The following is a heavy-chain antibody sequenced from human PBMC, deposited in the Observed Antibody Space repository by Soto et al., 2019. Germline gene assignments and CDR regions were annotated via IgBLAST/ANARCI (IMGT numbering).Heavy chain of an antibody. CDR2: IIPMFGTA. D-gene: IGHD5-18*01. V-gene: IGHV1-69*01. CDR3: AKNTAMAGGYYGMDV. J-gene: IGHJ6*02. Sequence: QVQLVQSGAEVKKPGSSVKFSCKASGGTFSSYAISWVRQAPGQGLEWMGGIIPMFGTANNAQKFQGRVTITADESTSTAYMELSSLRSEDTAVYYCAKNTAMAGGYYGMDVWGQGTTVTVSS. CDR1: GGTFSSYA.